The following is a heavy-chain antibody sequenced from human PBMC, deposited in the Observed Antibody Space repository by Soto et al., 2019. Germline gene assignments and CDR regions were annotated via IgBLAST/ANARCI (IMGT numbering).Heavy chain of an antibody. V-gene: IGHV3-23*01. Sequence: EVQLLESGGGLVQPGGSLRLSCAASGFTFSSYAMSWVRQAPGQGLEWVSAISGSGGSTYYADSVKGRFTISRDNSKNTLYLQMNSLRAEDTAVYYCAKRNWGGWYFDLWGRGTLVTVSS. CDR1: GFTFSSYA. CDR2: ISGSGGST. CDR3: AKRNWGGWYFDL. D-gene: IGHD7-27*01. J-gene: IGHJ2*01.